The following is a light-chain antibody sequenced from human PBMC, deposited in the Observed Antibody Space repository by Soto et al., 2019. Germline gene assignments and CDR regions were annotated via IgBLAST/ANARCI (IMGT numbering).Light chain of an antibody. J-gene: IGKJ1*01. CDR2: GAS. Sequence: EIVMTQSPATLSVSPGERGTLSCRASQSISSNLAWYQQKPGQAPRLVIYGASTRATGTPARFSGSGSGTEFTLTISSLQSEDFAIYYCQQYNKWPRTFGQGTKVDIK. CDR1: QSISSN. CDR3: QQYNKWPRT. V-gene: IGKV3-15*01.